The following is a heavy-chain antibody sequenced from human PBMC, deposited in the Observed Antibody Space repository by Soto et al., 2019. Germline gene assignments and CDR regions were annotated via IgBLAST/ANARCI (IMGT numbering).Heavy chain of an antibody. V-gene: IGHV3-9*01. CDR1: GFIFDNYA. CDR3: AKGKWLAQYFQH. J-gene: IGHJ1*01. CDR2: ISWDSTTI. D-gene: IGHD6-19*01. Sequence: GGSLRLSCAASGFIFDNYAMHWVRQAPGKGLEWVSGISWDSTTIVSADSVKGRFSISRDNSKNTLYLQMNSLRAEDTAVYYCAKGKWLAQYFQHWGQGTLVTVS.